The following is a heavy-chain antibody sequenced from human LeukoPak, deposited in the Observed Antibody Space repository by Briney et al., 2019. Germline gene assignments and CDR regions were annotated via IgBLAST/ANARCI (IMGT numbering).Heavy chain of an antibody. J-gene: IGHJ3*02. CDR1: GGSFSGYY. D-gene: IGHD1-26*01. Sequence: PSETLSLTCAVYGGSFSGYYWSWIRQPPGKGLEWIGEINHSGSTNYNPSLKSRVTISVDTSKNQFSLKLSSVTAADTAAYYCARGGELRYAFDIWGQGTMVTVSS. CDR2: INHSGST. CDR3: ARGGELRYAFDI. V-gene: IGHV4-34*01.